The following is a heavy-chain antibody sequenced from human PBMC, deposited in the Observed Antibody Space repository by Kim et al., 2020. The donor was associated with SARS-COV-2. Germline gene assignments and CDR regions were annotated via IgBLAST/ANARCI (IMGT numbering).Heavy chain of an antibody. V-gene: IGHV4-39*01. CDR3: ARLPNYFGSGAFDY. J-gene: IGHJ4*02. D-gene: IGHD3-10*01. Sequence: PSLMSRVTISIYTSKTQFSLKLTSVTAADTAVYYCARLPNYFGSGAFDYWGQGTLVTVSS.